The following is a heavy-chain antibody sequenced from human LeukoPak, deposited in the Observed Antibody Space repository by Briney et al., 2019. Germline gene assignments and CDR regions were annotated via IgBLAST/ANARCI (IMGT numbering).Heavy chain of an antibody. CDR2: IQYSGST. J-gene: IGHJ3*02. Sequence: SETLSLTCTVSGDSVSGISFYWSWIRQPPGKGLQYIGYIQYSGSTNYNPSLKSRVTISVDTSKNQFSLKLSSVTAADTAVYYCARVSDAFDIWGQGTMVTVSS. V-gene: IGHV4-61*01. CDR1: GDSVSGISFY. CDR3: ARVSDAFDI.